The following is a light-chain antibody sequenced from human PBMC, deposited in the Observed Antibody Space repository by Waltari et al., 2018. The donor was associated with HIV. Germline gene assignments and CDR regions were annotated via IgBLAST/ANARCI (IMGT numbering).Light chain of an antibody. CDR3: QHYNNLPPYT. V-gene: IGKV3-15*01. J-gene: IGKJ2*01. Sequence: EIVMTQSPATLSVSPGERATLSCRARQSVSSNLAWYQQKPGQAPRLLIYAASARATGIPARFSGSGSGTEFTLTISSLQSEDFAVYYCQHYNNLPPYTFGQGTKLEIK. CDR1: QSVSSN. CDR2: AAS.